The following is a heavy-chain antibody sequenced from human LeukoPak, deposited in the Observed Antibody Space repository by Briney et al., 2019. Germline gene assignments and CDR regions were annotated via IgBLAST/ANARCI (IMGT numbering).Heavy chain of an antibody. J-gene: IGHJ4*02. CDR3: AKPGDSSGYYPSPFDY. D-gene: IGHD3-22*01. CDR1: GFTFTSYW. V-gene: IGHV3-74*01. CDR2: INSDGTIT. Sequence: PGGSLRLSCAASGFTFTSYWMHWVRQAPGKGLVWLSRINSDGTITSYADSLEGRFTISRDNAKNTVYLQMNSLRAEDTAVYYCAKPGDSSGYYPSPFDYWGQGTLVTVSS.